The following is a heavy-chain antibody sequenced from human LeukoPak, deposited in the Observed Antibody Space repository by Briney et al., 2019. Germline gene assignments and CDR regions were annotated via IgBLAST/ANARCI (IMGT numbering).Heavy chain of an antibody. J-gene: IGHJ3*02. CDR1: GYTFTKSY. V-gene: IGHV1-46*01. Sequence: ASVKVSCKASGYTFTKSYIHWVRQAPGQRLEWMGLINPGGDNTNYAQNFQGRVTMTSDTSARTVYMELSSLRSEDTATYYCARIRDGYNDAYDIWGQGTVVTVAS. CDR2: INPGGDNT. D-gene: IGHD5-24*01. CDR3: ARIRDGYNDAYDI.